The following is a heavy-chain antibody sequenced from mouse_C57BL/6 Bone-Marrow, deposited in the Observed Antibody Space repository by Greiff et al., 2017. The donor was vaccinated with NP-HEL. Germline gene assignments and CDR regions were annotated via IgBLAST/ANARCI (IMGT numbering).Heavy chain of an antibody. Sequence: QVQLQQSGTELVKPGASVKLSCKASGYTFTSYWMHWVKQRPGQGLEWIGNINPSNGGTNSNEKFKSKATLTVDKSSSTAYMQLSSLTSEDSAVYYCARAGIYYDYGSYWYFDVWGTGTTVTVSS. J-gene: IGHJ1*03. CDR3: ARAGIYYDYGSYWYFDV. CDR2: INPSNGGT. V-gene: IGHV1-53*01. D-gene: IGHD2-4*01. CDR1: GYTFTSYW.